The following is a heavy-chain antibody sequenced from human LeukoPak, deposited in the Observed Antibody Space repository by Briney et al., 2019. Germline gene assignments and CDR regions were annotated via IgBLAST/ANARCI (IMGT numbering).Heavy chain of an antibody. Sequence: SETLSLTCTVSGGSSSSYYSSWIRQPAGKGLEWLGRIYTSGSTNYNPSLKRRVTMSVDTSKNEFSLKLSSVTAADTAVYYCARGYRPNMEVWGKGTTVTVSS. CDR2: IYTSGST. CDR3: ARGYRPNMEV. CDR1: GGSSSSYY. D-gene: IGHD2-2*01. J-gene: IGHJ6*03. V-gene: IGHV4-4*07.